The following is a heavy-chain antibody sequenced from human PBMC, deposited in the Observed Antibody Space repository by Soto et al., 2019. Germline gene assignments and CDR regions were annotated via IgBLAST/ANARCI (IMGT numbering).Heavy chain of an antibody. V-gene: IGHV3-11*05. D-gene: IGHD5-12*01. CDR2: ISSSSSYT. CDR1: GFTFSDYY. CDR3: ARFRRYSGYDYYFDY. J-gene: IGHJ4*02. Sequence: QVQLVESGGGLVKPGGSLRLSCAASGFTFSDYYMSWIRQAPGKGLEWVSYISSSSSYTNYADSVKGRFTISRDNAKNSLYLQMNSLRAEDTAVYYCARFRRYSGYDYYFDYWGQGTLVTVSS.